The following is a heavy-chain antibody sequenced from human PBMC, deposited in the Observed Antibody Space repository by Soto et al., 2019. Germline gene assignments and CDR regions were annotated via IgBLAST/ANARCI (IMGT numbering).Heavy chain of an antibody. V-gene: IGHV3-21*01. CDR1: GFTFSSYS. Sequence: GGSLRLSCAASGFTFSSYSMNWVRQAPGKGLEWVSSISSSSSYIYYADSVKGRFTISRDNAKNSLYLQMNSLRAEDTAVYYCARDSRPVAVPLDAFDIWGQGTMVTVSS. CDR3: ARDSRPVAVPLDAFDI. D-gene: IGHD2-15*01. CDR2: ISSSSSYI. J-gene: IGHJ3*02.